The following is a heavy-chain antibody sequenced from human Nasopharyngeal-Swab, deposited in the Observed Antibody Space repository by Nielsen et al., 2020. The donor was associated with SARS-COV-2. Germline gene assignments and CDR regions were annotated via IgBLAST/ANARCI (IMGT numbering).Heavy chain of an antibody. CDR3: ARDDGQWLNPVYYFDY. D-gene: IGHD6-19*01. V-gene: IGHV3-21*01. CDR2: ISSSSSYI. Sequence: RISCAASGFTFSSYSMNWVRQAPGKGLEWVSSISSSSSYIYYADSVKGRFTISRDNAKNSLYLQMNSLRAEDTAVYYCARDDGQWLNPVYYFDYWGQGTLVTVSS. J-gene: IGHJ4*02. CDR1: GFTFSSYS.